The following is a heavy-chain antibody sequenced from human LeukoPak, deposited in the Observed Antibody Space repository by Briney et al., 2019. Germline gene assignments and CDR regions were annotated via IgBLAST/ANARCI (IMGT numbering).Heavy chain of an antibody. D-gene: IGHD3-10*01. CDR3: ARGTLLWFGEPYFDY. V-gene: IGHV3-53*04. Sequence: GGSLRLSCGASGFTVSSNYMSWVRQAPGKGLEWVSVIYSGGSTYYADSVKGRFTISRHNSKNTLYLQMNSLRAEDTAVYYCARGTLLWFGEPYFDYWGQGTLVTVSS. J-gene: IGHJ4*02. CDR2: IYSGGST. CDR1: GFTVSSNY.